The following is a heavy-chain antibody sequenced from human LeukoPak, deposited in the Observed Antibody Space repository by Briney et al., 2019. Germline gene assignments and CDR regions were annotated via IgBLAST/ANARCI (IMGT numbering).Heavy chain of an antibody. D-gene: IGHD3-3*01. V-gene: IGHV4-59*02. Sequence: TSETLSLTCTVSGASVSSHYWSWIRQPPGKGLEWIGYVSYSGGTNYNPSLKSRVTISLDTSKAQFSLRLNSVTAADTAVYYCARLSTYYDFWSPLDYWGQGTLVTVSS. CDR1: GASVSSHY. CDR3: ARLSTYYDFWSPLDY. J-gene: IGHJ4*02. CDR2: VSYSGGT.